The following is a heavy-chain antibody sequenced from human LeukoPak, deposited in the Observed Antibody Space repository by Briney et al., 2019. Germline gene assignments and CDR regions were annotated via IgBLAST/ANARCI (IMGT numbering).Heavy chain of an antibody. Sequence: PGGSLRLSCAASGFTLDDYAMHWVRQAPGKGLEWVSGISWNSGSIGYADSVKGRFTISRDNAKNSLYLQMNSLRAEDTALYYCAKGQQQLVRAFDYWGQGTLVTVSS. V-gene: IGHV3-9*01. D-gene: IGHD6-13*01. CDR2: ISWNSGSI. CDR1: GFTLDDYA. CDR3: AKGQQQLVRAFDY. J-gene: IGHJ4*02.